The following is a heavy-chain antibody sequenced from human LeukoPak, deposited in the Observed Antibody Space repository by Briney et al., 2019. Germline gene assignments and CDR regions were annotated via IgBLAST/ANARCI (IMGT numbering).Heavy chain of an antibody. CDR3: AREWFGELYPLPPDY. J-gene: IGHJ4*02. Sequence: GGSLRLSCAASGFTFSSYSMNWVRQAPGKGLEWVSSISSSSSYIYYADSVKGRFTISRDNAKNSLYLQMNSLRAEDTAVYYCAREWFGELYPLPPDYWAQGTLVTVSS. CDR2: ISSSSSYI. V-gene: IGHV3-21*01. CDR1: GFTFSSYS. D-gene: IGHD3-10*01.